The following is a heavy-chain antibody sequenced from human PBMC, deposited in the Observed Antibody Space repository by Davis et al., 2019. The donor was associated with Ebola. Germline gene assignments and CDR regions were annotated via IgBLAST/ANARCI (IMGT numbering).Heavy chain of an antibody. D-gene: IGHD1-20*01. CDR2: IYTGDSDT. J-gene: IGHJ3*02. Sequence: GESLKISCTDSGNSFTSHWIAWVRQMPGKGLEWMGIIYTGDSDTSYSPSFRGQVTISADNSITTAYLQWSALRASDTAMYYCATLRRTITGMDDGFDIWGHGTMVTVSS. CDR3: ATLRRTITGMDDGFDI. CDR1: GNSFTSHW. V-gene: IGHV5-51*01.